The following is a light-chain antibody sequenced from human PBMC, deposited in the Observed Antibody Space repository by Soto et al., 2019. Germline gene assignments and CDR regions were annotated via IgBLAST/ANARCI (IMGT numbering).Light chain of an antibody. Sequence: QSVLAQPASVSWSPGQSITISCTGTSSDVGLYDYVSWYQQHPGKAPQLMIYAVSNRPSGVSNRFSASKSGNTASLFISALQAEDEADYYCSSYTSDSSYVFGSGTKVTVL. J-gene: IGLJ1*01. CDR1: SSDVGLYDY. CDR2: AVS. CDR3: SSYTSDSSYV. V-gene: IGLV2-14*01.